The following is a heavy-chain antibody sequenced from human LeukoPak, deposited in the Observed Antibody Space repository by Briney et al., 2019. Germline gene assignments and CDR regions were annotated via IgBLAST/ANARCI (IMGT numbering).Heavy chain of an antibody. CDR3: ARHAGAYYYDSSGLFGFDP. J-gene: IGHJ5*02. CDR1: GGSISSSSYY. V-gene: IGHV4-39*01. D-gene: IGHD3-22*01. Sequence: PSETLSLTCTVSGGSISSSSYYWGWIRQPPGKGLEWIGSIYYSGSTYYNPSLKSRVTISVDTSKNQFSLKLSSVTAADTAVYYCARHAGAYYYDSSGLFGFDPWGQGTLVTVSS. CDR2: IYYSGST.